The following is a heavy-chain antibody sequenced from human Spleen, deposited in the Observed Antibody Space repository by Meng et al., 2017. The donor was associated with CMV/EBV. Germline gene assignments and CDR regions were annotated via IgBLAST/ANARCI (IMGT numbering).Heavy chain of an antibody. Sequence: GESLKISCAASGFTFNSYSMHWVRQAPGKGLEWVTVISYDGISKYYIDSVKGRFTISRDNSKNTLYLQMNSLRAEDTAVYYCARDRLASEQLVRIGVRNYGMDVWGQGTTVTVS. J-gene: IGHJ6*02. D-gene: IGHD6-6*01. V-gene: IGHV3-30-3*01. CDR1: GFTFNSYS. CDR2: ISYDGISK. CDR3: ARDRLASEQLVRIGVRNYGMDV.